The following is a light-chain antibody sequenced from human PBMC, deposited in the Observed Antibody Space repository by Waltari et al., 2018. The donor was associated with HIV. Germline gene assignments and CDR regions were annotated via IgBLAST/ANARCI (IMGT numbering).Light chain of an antibody. V-gene: IGLV2-11*01. CDR3: CSYAGSFTLV. CDR2: DVS. Sequence: QSALTQPRSVSGSPGQSVTISCSGSRSDVAGYNYVSWYQQNPGQAPKFLVYDVSSRHSGFHDRFSGSKSGNTVSLTTAGRQAEDEADDYCCSYAGSFTLVFGGGTKVTVL. J-gene: IGLJ2*01. CDR1: RSDVAGYNY.